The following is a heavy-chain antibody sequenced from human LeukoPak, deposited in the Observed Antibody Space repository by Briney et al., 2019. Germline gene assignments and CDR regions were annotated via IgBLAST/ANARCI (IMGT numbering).Heavy chain of an antibody. D-gene: IGHD6-13*01. V-gene: IGHV6-1*01. CDR3: ARADITYSSSWPHTRFFSY. CDR2: TYYKSKWYN. CDR1: GDSVSSNSAV. J-gene: IGHJ4*02. Sequence: SQTLSLTCAISGDSVSSNSAVWNWIRQSPSRGLEWLGRTYYKSKWYNEYAISVKSRIIIKPDTSKNQFSLQLNSVTPEDTAVYYCARADITYSSSWPHTRFFSYWGQGTLVTVSS.